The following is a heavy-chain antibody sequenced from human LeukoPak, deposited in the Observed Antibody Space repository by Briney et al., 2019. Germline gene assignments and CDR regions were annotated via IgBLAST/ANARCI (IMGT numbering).Heavy chain of an antibody. CDR2: ISYDGSNK. D-gene: IGHD6-19*01. Sequence: GGSMRLSCVASGFTLGSYGMHWVRPAPGKGLGWVAVISYDGSNKYYADSVTGRFTISRDNSKNTLYLQMNSLRAEDTAVYYCAKDFRYSSGWSFDPWGQGTLVTVSS. J-gene: IGHJ5*02. CDR3: AKDFRYSSGWSFDP. V-gene: IGHV3-30*18. CDR1: GFTLGSYG.